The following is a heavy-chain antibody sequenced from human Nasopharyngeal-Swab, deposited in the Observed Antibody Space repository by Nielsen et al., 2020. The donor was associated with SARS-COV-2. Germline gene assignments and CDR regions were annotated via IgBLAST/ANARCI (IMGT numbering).Heavy chain of an antibody. D-gene: IGHD5-18*01. CDR1: GGSISSSNW. V-gene: IGHV4-4*02. CDR2: IYHSRST. J-gene: IGHJ4*02. Sequence: SETLSLTCAVSGGSISSSNWWSWVRQPPGKGLEWIGEIYHSRSTNYNPSLKSRVTISVDQSKNQFSLKLSSVTAADTAVYYCARGGMDTGYYFDYWGQGTLVTVSS. CDR3: ARGGMDTGYYFDY.